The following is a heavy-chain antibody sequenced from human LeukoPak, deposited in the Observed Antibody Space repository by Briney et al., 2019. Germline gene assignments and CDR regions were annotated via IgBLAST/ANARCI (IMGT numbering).Heavy chain of an antibody. V-gene: IGHV3-66*02. CDR1: GFTVSSNY. Sequence: GGSLRLSCAASGFTVSSNYMSWVRQAPGKGLEWVSVIYSGGSTYYADSVKGRFTISRDNPKNTLYLQMNSLRAEETAVYYCARDPRGATWGQGTLVTVSS. CDR2: IYSGGST. CDR3: ARDPRGAT. D-gene: IGHD1-26*01. J-gene: IGHJ5*02.